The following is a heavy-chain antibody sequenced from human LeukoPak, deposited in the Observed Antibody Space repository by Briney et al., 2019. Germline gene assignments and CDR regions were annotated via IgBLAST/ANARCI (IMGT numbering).Heavy chain of an antibody. CDR1: GFTFSSYT. D-gene: IGHD6-19*01. J-gene: IGHJ4*02. CDR2: ISYDGSNK. CDR3: ARPYSSGWSLPFDY. Sequence: GRSLRLSCAASGFTFSSYTMHWVRQAPDKGLEWVAVISYDGSNKYYADSVKGRFTISRDNSKNTLFLQMNSLRSEDTAMYYCARPYSSGWSLPFDYWGQGTLVTVSS. V-gene: IGHV3-30*04.